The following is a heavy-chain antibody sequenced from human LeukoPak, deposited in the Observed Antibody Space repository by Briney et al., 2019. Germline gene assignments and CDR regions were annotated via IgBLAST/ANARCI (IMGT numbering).Heavy chain of an antibody. V-gene: IGHV3-11*01. CDR3: ARDSDHYDSSGYFLGIMEGPY. CDR1: GFTFSDYY. D-gene: IGHD3-22*01. CDR2: ISSSGSTI. J-gene: IGHJ4*02. Sequence: PGGSLGLSCAASGFTFSDYYMSWIRQAPGKGLEWVSYISSSGSTIYYADSVKGRFTISRDNAKNSLYLQMNSLRAEDTAVYYCARDSDHYDSSGYFLGIMEGPYWGQGTLVTVSS.